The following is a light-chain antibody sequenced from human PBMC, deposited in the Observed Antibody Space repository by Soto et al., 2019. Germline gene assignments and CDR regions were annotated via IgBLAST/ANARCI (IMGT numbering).Light chain of an antibody. Sequence: QSVLTQLPSASGSPGQSVAISCTGTSSDVCGYNYVSWYQQHPGKAPKLMIYEVNKRPSGVPDRFSGSRAGNTASLTVSGLQAEDEADYYCSSYAGSSNVFGTGTQVTVL. CDR1: SSDVCGYNY. CDR3: SSYAGSSNV. CDR2: EVN. V-gene: IGLV2-8*01. J-gene: IGLJ1*01.